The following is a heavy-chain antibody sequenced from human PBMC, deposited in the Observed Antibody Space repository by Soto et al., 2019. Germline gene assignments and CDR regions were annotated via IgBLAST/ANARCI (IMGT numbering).Heavy chain of an antibody. Sequence: DVQLVESGGGLVQPGGSLRVSCVASGFTFNTYWMDWVRQAPGKGLVWVSRTSSDGSRTNYADSVKGRFTISRDNAKNTLFLQMNRLRVEDTAVYYCGRLSMIRGVVIDYWGRGTLVSVSS. J-gene: IGHJ4*02. CDR3: GRLSMIRGVVIDY. CDR1: GFTFNTYW. V-gene: IGHV3-74*01. D-gene: IGHD3-10*01. CDR2: TSSDGSRT.